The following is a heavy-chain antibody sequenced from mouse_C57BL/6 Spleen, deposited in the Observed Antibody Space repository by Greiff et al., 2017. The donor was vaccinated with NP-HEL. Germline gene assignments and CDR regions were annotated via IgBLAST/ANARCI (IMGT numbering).Heavy chain of an antibody. Sequence: EVHLVESGGDLVKPGGSLKLSCAASGFTFSSYGMSWVRQTPDKRLEWVATISSGGSYTYYPDSVKGRFTISRDNAKNTLYLQMSSLKSEDTAMYYCARHYYGSSYVWYFDVWGTGTTVTVSS. CDR2: ISSGGSYT. CDR1: GFTFSSYG. CDR3: ARHYYGSSYVWYFDV. V-gene: IGHV5-6*01. J-gene: IGHJ1*03. D-gene: IGHD1-1*01.